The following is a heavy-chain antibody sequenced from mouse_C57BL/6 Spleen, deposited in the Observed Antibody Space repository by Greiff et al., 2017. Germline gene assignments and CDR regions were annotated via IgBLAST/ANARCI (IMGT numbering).Heavy chain of an antibody. Sequence: VQLKQSGAELVRPGASVKLSCTASGFNIKDYYMHWVKQRPEQGLEWIGRIDPEDGDTEYAPKFQGKATMTADTSSNTAYLQLSSLTSEDTAVYYCTTNYGSSDYFDYWGQGTTLTVSS. CDR1: GFNIKDYY. J-gene: IGHJ2*01. V-gene: IGHV14-1*01. CDR3: TTNYGSSDYFDY. D-gene: IGHD1-1*01. CDR2: IDPEDGDT.